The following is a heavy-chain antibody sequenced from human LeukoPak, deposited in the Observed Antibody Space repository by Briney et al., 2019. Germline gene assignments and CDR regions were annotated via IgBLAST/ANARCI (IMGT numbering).Heavy chain of an antibody. Sequence: PSETLSLTCTVSGGSISSSSYYWGWIRQPPGKGLEWIGSIYYSGSTYYNPSLKSRVTISVDTSKNQFSLKLSSVTAADTAVYYCARLSYYDSSGYYLAFLNTVLKYYFGYWGQGTLVTVSS. CDR3: ARLSYYDSSGYYLAFLNTVLKYYFGY. V-gene: IGHV4-39*01. CDR1: GGSISSSSYY. J-gene: IGHJ4*02. D-gene: IGHD3-22*01. CDR2: IYYSGST.